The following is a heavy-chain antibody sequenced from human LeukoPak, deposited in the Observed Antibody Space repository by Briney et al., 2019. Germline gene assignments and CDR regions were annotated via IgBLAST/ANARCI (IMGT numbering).Heavy chain of an antibody. CDR2: INHSGST. D-gene: IGHD6-6*01. CDR1: GGSISSSSYY. J-gene: IGHJ4*02. CDR3: ARHSIAARDFDY. Sequence: PSETLSLTCTVSGGSISSSSYYWGWIRQPPGKGLEWIGEINHSGSTNYNPSLKSRVTISVDTSKNQFSLKLSSVTAADTAVYYCARHSIAARDFDYWGQGTLVTVSS. V-gene: IGHV4-39*01.